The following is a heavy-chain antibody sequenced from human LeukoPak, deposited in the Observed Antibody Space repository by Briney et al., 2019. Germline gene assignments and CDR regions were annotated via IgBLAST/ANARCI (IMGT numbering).Heavy chain of an antibody. V-gene: IGHV3-30*18. CDR2: ISYDGSNK. Sequence: GRSLRLSCAASGFTFSSYGMHWVRQAPGKGLEWVAVISYDGSNKYYADSVKGRFTISRDNSKNTLYLQMNSLRAEDTAVYYCAKEPPHSGSLDYWGQGTLVTVSS. CDR3: AKEPPHSGSLDY. CDR1: GFTFSSYG. D-gene: IGHD3-10*01. J-gene: IGHJ4*02.